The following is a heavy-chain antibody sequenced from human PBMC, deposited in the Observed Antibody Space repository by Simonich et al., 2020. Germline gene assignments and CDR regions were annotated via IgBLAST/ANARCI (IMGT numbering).Heavy chain of an antibody. V-gene: IGHV4-34*01. CDR1: GGSFSGYY. D-gene: IGHD6-13*01. CDR3: ARGLRVAAAGTAFQH. CDR2: INHRGST. J-gene: IGHJ1*01. Sequence: QVQLQQWGAGLLKPSETLSLTCAVYGGSFSGYYWSWIRQPPGKGLEWIGEINHRGSTNYNPSLKSRVTISVDTSKNHFSLKLSSVTAADTAVYYCARGLRVAAAGTAFQHWGQGTLVTVSS.